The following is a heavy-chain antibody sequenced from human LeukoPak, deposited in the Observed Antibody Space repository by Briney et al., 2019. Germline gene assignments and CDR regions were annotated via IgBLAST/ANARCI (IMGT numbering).Heavy chain of an antibody. CDR3: ARERLSDGSCYHY. J-gene: IGHJ4*02. Sequence: GGSLRLSCAASGFTFSSYSMNWVRQAPGKGLEWVSSISSSSSYIYYADSVKGRFTISRDNAKNSLYLQMNSLRAEDTAVYYCARERLSDGSCYHYWGQGTLVTVSS. D-gene: IGHD2-15*01. CDR1: GFTFSSYS. V-gene: IGHV3-21*01. CDR2: ISSSSSYI.